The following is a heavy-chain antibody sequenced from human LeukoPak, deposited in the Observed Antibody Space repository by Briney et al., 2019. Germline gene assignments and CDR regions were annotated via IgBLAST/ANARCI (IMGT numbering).Heavy chain of an antibody. D-gene: IGHD3-22*01. V-gene: IGHV4-59*13. Sequence: SETLSLTCTVSGASISDYCWSWIRQPPGKGLEWIGYIYYSGSTNYNPSLKSRVTISIDTSKNQFSLKVSSVTAADTAVYYCARAGRYYDSTGYYWYFDFWGQGTLVTVSS. CDR2: IYYSGST. J-gene: IGHJ4*02. CDR1: GASISDYC. CDR3: ARAGRYYDSTGYYWYFDF.